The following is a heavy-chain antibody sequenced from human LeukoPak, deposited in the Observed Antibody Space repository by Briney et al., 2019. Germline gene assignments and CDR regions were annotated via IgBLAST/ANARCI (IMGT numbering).Heavy chain of an antibody. CDR2: ISGSGGST. V-gene: IGHV3-23*01. Sequence: GGSLRLSCAASGFTFSTSGMNWVRQAPGKGLEWVSAISGSGGSTYFADSVKGRFTISRDNSKNTLYLQMNSLRAEDTAVYYCAKDATAYYYDTSGYYSFDYWGQGTLVTVSS. D-gene: IGHD3-22*01. CDR1: GFTFSTSG. CDR3: AKDATAYYYDTSGYYSFDY. J-gene: IGHJ4*02.